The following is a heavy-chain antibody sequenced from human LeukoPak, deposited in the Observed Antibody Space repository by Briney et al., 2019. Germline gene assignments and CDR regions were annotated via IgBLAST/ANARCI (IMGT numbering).Heavy chain of an antibody. D-gene: IGHD6-13*01. J-gene: IGHJ6*03. CDR2: MNPNSGNT. V-gene: IGHV1-8*01. Sequence: ASVKVSCKASGYTFTSYDINWVRQATGQGLEWMGWMNPNSGNTGYAQKFQGRVTMTRNTSISTAYMELSSLRSEDTAVYYCARGSSSWSYYYYYYMDVWGKGTTVTVSS. CDR3: ARGSSSWSYYYYYYMDV. CDR1: GYTFTSYD.